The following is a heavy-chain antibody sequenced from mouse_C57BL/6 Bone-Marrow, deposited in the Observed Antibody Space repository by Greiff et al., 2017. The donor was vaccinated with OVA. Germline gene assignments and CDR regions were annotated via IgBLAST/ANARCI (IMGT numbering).Heavy chain of an antibody. CDR3: ARDLYGYATSWAY. J-gene: IGHJ3*01. V-gene: IGHV1-81*01. CDR1: GYTFTSYG. Sequence: QVQLQQCGAELARPGASVKLSCKASGYTFTSYGISWVKQRTGQGLEWIGEIYPRSGNTYYNEKFKGKATLTADKSSSTAYMELRSLTSEDSAVDFCARDLYGYATSWAYWGQGTLVTVSA. D-gene: IGHD2-2*01. CDR2: IYPRSGNT.